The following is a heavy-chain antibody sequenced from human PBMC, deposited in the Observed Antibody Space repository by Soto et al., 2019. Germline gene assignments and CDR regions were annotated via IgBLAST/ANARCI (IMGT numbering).Heavy chain of an antibody. CDR3: ARTYSSSWYSYLYGMDV. V-gene: IGHV1-8*01. J-gene: IGHJ6*02. Sequence: GXSVKVSCKASGYTFTSYDINWVRQATGQGLEWMGWMNPNSGNTGYAQKFQGRVTMTRNTSISTAYMELSSLRSEDTAVYYFARTYSSSWYSYLYGMDVWGQGTTVTASS. D-gene: IGHD6-13*01. CDR2: MNPNSGNT. CDR1: GYTFTSYD.